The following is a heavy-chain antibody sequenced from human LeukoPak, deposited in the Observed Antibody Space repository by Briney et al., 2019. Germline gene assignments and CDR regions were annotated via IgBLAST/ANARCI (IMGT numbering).Heavy chain of an antibody. D-gene: IGHD3-22*01. CDR1: GFTFSSYS. CDR2: ISSSSSTI. Sequence: GGSLRLSCAASGFTFSSYSMHCVRQAPGKGLEWVSYISSSSSTIYYADSVKGRLTISRENAKNSLYLQMNSMRAEDTAVYYCARGRDSSGYYYGYWGQGTLVTVSS. V-gene: IGHV3-48*04. CDR3: ARGRDSSGYYYGY. J-gene: IGHJ4*02.